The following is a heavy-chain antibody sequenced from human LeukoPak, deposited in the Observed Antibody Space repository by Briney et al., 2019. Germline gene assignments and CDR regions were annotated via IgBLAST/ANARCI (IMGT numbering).Heavy chain of an antibody. V-gene: IGHV3-33*01. CDR2: IWYDGSNK. Sequence: GGSLRLSCAASGFTFSSYGMHWVRQAPGKGLEWVAVIWYDGSNKYYADSVKGRVTISRDNSKNTLYLQMNSLRAEDTAVYYCARDNIVVVPAASYYYYYYMDVWGKGTTVTVSS. D-gene: IGHD2-2*01. CDR1: GFTFSSYG. J-gene: IGHJ6*03. CDR3: ARDNIVVVPAASYYYYYYMDV.